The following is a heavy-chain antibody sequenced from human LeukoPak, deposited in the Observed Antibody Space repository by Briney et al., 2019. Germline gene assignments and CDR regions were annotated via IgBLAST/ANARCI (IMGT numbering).Heavy chain of an antibody. CDR3: ARGFSTSCGDV. CDR2: ISYDGSNK. D-gene: IGHD2-2*01. CDR1: GFTFSSYA. J-gene: IGHJ6*04. Sequence: PGGSLRLSCAASGFTFSSYAMHWVRQAPGKGLEWVAVISYDGSNKYYADSVKGRFTISRDNSKNTLYLQMNSLRAEDTAVYYCARGFSTSCGDVWGKGTTVTVSS. V-gene: IGHV3-30*04.